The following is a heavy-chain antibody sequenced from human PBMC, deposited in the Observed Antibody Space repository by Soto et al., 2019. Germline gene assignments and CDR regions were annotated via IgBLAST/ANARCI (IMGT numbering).Heavy chain of an antibody. D-gene: IGHD3-22*01. J-gene: IGHJ4*02. CDR3: ARGSVDTVDSSGFYEY. V-gene: IGHV4-30-4*01. CDR1: GGSINSGDYY. CDR2: IFHSGST. Sequence: PSETLSLTCTVSGGSINSGDYYWTWVRQPPGKGLEWIGNIFHSGSTYYTPSLQSRVTISLDTSKNHFSLKLSSVTPADRAVYYCARGSVDTVDSSGFYEYWGQGTPVTVSS.